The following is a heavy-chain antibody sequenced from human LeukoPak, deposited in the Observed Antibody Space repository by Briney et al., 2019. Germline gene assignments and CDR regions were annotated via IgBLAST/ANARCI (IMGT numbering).Heavy chain of an antibody. CDR1: GYTVTTFC. J-gene: IGHJ4*01. D-gene: IGHD1-26*01. V-gene: IGHV1-18*01. Sequence: GASVKVSCKASGYTVTTFCISWVRQAPGQELEGMGWISGYNDNTNYAQNLQGRVTITTGTSTGTAHMEVRSLGSDDPAVFYFARDSDSADEWDDFDGWGQGTMVTVSS. CDR3: ARDSDSADEWDDFDG. CDR2: ISGYNDNT.